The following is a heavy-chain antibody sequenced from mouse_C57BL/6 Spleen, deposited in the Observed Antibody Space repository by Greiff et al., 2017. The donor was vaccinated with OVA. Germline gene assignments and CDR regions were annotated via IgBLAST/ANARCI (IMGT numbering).Heavy chain of an antibody. J-gene: IGHJ1*03. D-gene: IGHD4-1*01. CDR2: IHPNSGST. CDR1: GYTFTSYW. V-gene: IGHV1-64*01. CDR3: AREANWDGAWYFDV. Sequence: QVQLQQPGAELVKPGASVKLSCKASGYTFTSYWMHWVKQRPGQGLEWIGMIHPNSGSTNYNEKFKSKATLTVDKSSSTAYMQLSSLTSEDSAVYYCAREANWDGAWYFDVWGTGTTVTVSS.